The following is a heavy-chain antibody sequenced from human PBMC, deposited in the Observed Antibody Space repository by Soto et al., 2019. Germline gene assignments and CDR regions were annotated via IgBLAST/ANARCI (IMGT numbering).Heavy chain of an antibody. CDR2: ISAYNGNT. J-gene: IGHJ6*02. CDR1: GYTFTSYG. Sequence: QVQLVQSGAEVKKPGASVKVSCKASGYTFTSYGISWVRQAPGQGLEWMGWISAYNGNTNYAQKLQGRVTMTTDTSTSTAYMELRSLRSDDTAVYYCARDGTLVLVVAATYYYYGMDVWGQGTTVTVSS. CDR3: ARDGTLVLVVAATYYYYGMDV. V-gene: IGHV1-18*01. D-gene: IGHD2-15*01.